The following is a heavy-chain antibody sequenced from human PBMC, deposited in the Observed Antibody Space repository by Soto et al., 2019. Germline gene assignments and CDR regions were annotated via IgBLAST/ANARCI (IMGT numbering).Heavy chain of an antibody. CDR2: ISAYNRNT. J-gene: IGHJ3*02. D-gene: IGHD4-17*01. CDR1: GDTITSDG. Sequence: SAKCSCRAAGDTITSDGIRRGLQAPREGLEWMGWISAYNRNTNYAQKLKGRVTMTTDTSTSTAYMEPRSLRSDDTAVYYCARGFRDCGDTGDAFDIWGQGTMVTVSS. V-gene: IGHV1-18*01. CDR3: ARGFRDCGDTGDAFDI.